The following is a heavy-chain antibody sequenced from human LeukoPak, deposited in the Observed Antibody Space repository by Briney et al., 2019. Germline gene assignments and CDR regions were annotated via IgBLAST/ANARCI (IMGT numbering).Heavy chain of an antibody. CDR1: GGSFSGYY. V-gene: IGHV4-34*01. CDR3: ARGHYGSGSYLKNYYYYGMDV. J-gene: IGHJ6*02. Sequence: SETLSLTCAVYGGSFSGYYWSWIRQPPGKGLEWIGEINHSGSTNYNPSLKSRVTISVDRSKNQFSLKLSSVTAADTAVYYCARGHYGSGSYLKNYYYYGMDVWGQGTTVTVSS. D-gene: IGHD3-10*01. CDR2: INHSGST.